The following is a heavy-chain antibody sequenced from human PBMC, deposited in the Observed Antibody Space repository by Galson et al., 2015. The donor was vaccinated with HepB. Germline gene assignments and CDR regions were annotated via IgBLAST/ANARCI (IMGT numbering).Heavy chain of an antibody. CDR3: ARDHRVYGYYYGMDV. D-gene: IGHD6-6*01. CDR2: ISSSSTI. Sequence: SLRLSCAASGFTFSSYSMNWVRQAPGKGLEWVSYISSSSTIYYADSVKGRFTISRDNAKNSLYLQMNSLRDGDTAVYYCARDHRVYGYYYGMDVWGQGTTVTISS. V-gene: IGHV3-48*02. J-gene: IGHJ6*02. CDR1: GFTFSSYS.